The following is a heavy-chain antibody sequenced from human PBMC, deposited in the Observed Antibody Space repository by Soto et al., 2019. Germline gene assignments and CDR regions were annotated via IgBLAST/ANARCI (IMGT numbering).Heavy chain of an antibody. CDR2: TGGLETDT. J-gene: IGHJ3*02. CDR1: GFTFSTYA. CDR3: AKDRMSYNSVWDPFDI. Sequence: VQLLESGGGLVQPGESLRLSCAASGFTFSTYAMSWVRQAPGKGLEWVAGTGGLETDTYYADSVRGRFTISRDYSRSTLVLQMTSLRADDTAIYYSAKDRMSYNSVWDPFDIWGQGTVVIVSS. V-gene: IGHV3-23*01. D-gene: IGHD1-26*01.